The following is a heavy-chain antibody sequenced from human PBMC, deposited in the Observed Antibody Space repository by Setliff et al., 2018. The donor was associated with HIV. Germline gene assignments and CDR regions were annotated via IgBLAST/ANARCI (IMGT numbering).Heavy chain of an antibody. V-gene: IGHV4-34*01. CDR1: GGSFSGYY. J-gene: IGHJ6*02. D-gene: IGHD1-1*01. CDR3: ARVDWRRVPPTFFYYALDV. CDR2: IYHGVGT. Sequence: LSLTCAVYGGSFSGYYWSWIRQPSGKGLEWIGEIYHGVGTNYNPSLKSRVTISVDKSKNQFSLKLRSVTAADTGVYYCARVDWRRVPPTFFYYALDVWGQGTTVTVSS.